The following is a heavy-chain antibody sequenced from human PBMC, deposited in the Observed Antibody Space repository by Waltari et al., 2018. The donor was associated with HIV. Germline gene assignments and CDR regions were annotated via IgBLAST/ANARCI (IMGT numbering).Heavy chain of an antibody. Sequence: LRLAPGQGFEWVGWISAYNGNTNYAQKFRGRVTLTTDTSTSTAYMELRGLRHEDTAIYYCARDKGASDTYKAEYFQHWGRGTLVSVSA. V-gene: IGHV1-18*01. J-gene: IGHJ1*01. CDR3: ARDKGASDTYKAEYFQH. D-gene: IGHD1-20*01. CDR2: ISAYNGNT.